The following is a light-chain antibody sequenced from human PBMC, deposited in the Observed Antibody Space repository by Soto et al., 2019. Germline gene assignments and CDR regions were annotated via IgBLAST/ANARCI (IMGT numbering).Light chain of an antibody. J-gene: IGLJ1*01. Sequence: QSVLTQPASVSGSPGQSITISCTGTSNDVGGYNYVSWYQQHPGKAPKLMIYDVSNRPSGVSNRFPGSKSANTASLTISGLQTEDESDYYCSSYTGSSTYVSGTGTKVTVL. CDR3: SSYTGSSTYV. CDR2: DVS. V-gene: IGLV2-14*03. CDR1: SNDVGGYNY.